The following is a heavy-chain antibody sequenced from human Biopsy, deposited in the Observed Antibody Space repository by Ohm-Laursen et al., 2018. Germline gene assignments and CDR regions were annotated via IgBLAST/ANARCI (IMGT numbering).Heavy chain of an antibody. Sequence: GSSAKVSCKASGYTFTNYNVNWVRQATGQGLEWMGGIIPIFNTAKDAQNFQGRVRMTADKSTNAAYMELTSLRSEDTAVYYCARSMLGASTGDDAFDVWGQGTLVTVSS. V-gene: IGHV1-69*06. D-gene: IGHD1-26*01. J-gene: IGHJ3*01. CDR2: IIPIFNTA. CDR3: ARSMLGASTGDDAFDV. CDR1: GYTFTNYN.